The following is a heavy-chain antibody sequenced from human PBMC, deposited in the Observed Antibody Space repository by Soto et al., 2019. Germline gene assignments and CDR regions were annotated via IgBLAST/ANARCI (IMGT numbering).Heavy chain of an antibody. J-gene: IGHJ6*02. CDR2: ISWNSGSI. V-gene: IGHV3-9*01. D-gene: IGHD5-18*01. CDR3: AKDMYPDSAMVTFYSYGLDV. Sequence: EVQLVESGGGLVQPGRSLRLSCAASGFTFDDYAMHWVRQAPGKGLEWVSGISWNSGSIGYADSVKGRFTISRDNAKNSLYLQMNSLRAEDTALYYCAKDMYPDSAMVTFYSYGLDVWGQGTTVTVSS. CDR1: GFTFDDYA.